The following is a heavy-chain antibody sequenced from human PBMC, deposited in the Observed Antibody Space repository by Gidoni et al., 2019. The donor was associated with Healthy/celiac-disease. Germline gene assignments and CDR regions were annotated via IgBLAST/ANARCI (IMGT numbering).Heavy chain of an antibody. D-gene: IGHD1-26*01. J-gene: IGHJ4*02. CDR2: IKQDGSEK. CDR3: ARYSGSRIPL. Sequence: EVQLVESGGGLVQPGGSLRRSCAAPGFTFSSYWMGWVRQAPGKGLEWVANIKQDGSEKYYVDSVKGRFTISRDNTKNSLYLQMNSLRAEDTAVYYCARYSGSRIPLWGQGTLVTVSS. CDR1: GFTFSSYW. V-gene: IGHV3-7*05.